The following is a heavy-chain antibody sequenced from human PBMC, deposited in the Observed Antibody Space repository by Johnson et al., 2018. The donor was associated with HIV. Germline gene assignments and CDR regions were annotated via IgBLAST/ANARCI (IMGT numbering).Heavy chain of an antibody. CDR3: AKDEAQTLAAAGRDAFNM. Sequence: VQLVESGGGVVRPGGSLRLSCAASGFTFDDHGMSWVRQGSGKGLEWVANIKQDGSEKYYVDSVKGRFTIYRDNSKSTLYLQMNRLRDEDTAVYYCAKDEAQTLAAAGRDAFNMWGRGTKVTVSS. V-gene: IGHV3-7*01. CDR1: GFTFDDHG. D-gene: IGHD6-13*01. J-gene: IGHJ3*02. CDR2: IKQDGSEK.